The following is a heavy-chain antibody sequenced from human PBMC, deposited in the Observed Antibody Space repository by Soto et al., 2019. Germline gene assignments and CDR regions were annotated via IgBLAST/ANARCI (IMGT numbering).Heavy chain of an antibody. J-gene: IGHJ4*02. Sequence: VQLVESGGGLVQPGGSLRLSCAASGFTVSDNYMSWVRQAPGKGLEWVSMIHIGGDTYYADSVKGQFTISRHNSENTMYLQMNSLRAEDTAVYYCTRDVSFDYWGQGTLVTVSS. V-gene: IGHV3-53*04. CDR2: IHIGGDT. CDR1: GFTVSDNY. CDR3: TRDVSFDY.